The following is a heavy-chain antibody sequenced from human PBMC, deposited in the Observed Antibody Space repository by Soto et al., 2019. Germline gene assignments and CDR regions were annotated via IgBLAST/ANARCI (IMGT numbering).Heavy chain of an antibody. CDR1: GFSFSSCA. Sequence: GSLRLSCAASGFSFSSCAMTWVRQSPGMVLQWVSAISDSGCSTYYADSVRGRFTISRDNSKNTLYLQLNSLGAEDTAVYYCAKDKPAAGSQWLVPIWGRGTLVTVSS. V-gene: IGHV3-23*01. CDR3: AKDKPAAGSQWLVPI. J-gene: IGHJ4*02. CDR2: ISDSGCST. D-gene: IGHD6-19*01.